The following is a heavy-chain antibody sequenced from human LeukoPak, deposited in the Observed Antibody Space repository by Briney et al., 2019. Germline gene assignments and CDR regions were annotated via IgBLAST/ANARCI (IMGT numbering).Heavy chain of an antibody. V-gene: IGHV1-24*01. J-gene: IGHJ3*02. CDR2: FDPEDGET. D-gene: IGHD3-22*01. CDR3: ATEGPLGYYYDSSGPPDAFDI. CDR1: GYTLTELS. Sequence: ASVKVSRKVSGYTLTELSMHWVRQAPGKGLEWMGGFDPEDGETIYAQKFQGRVTMTEDTSTDTAYMELSSLRSEDTAVYYCATEGPLGYYYDSSGPPDAFDIWGQGTMVTVSS.